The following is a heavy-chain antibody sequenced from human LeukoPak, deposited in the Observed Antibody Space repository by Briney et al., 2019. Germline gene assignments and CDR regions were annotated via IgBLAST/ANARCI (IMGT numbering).Heavy chain of an antibody. CDR1: GFTFSDYY. V-gene: IGHV3-11*01. CDR2: ISDSGDTI. D-gene: IGHD6-13*01. J-gene: IGHJ4*02. Sequence: PGGSLRLSCAASGFTFSDYYMTWIRQAPGKGLEWLSYISDSGDTIYYADSVKGRFTISRDNAKNSLYLQMNSLRAEDTAVYYCAREMGSIWNAPIDYWGQGTLVTVSS. CDR3: AREMGSIWNAPIDY.